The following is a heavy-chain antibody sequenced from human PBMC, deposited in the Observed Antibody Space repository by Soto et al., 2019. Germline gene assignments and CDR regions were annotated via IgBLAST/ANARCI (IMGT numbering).Heavy chain of an antibody. Sequence: QPWGSLRLSCAASGFTFSSYSMNCVRQAPWKGLEWVSYISSSSSTIYYADSVKGRFTISRDNAKNSLYLQMNSLRDEDTAVYYCARDWAYYYDSSGYYYVQDDDFDIWGQGTMVTVSS. CDR3: ARDWAYYYDSSGYYYVQDDDFDI. J-gene: IGHJ3*02. D-gene: IGHD3-22*01. CDR2: ISSSSSTI. V-gene: IGHV3-48*02. CDR1: GFTFSSYS.